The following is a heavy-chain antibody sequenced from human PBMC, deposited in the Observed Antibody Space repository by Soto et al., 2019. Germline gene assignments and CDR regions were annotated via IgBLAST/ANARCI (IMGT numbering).Heavy chain of an antibody. CDR2: ISGSGGST. J-gene: IGHJ6*02. V-gene: IGHV3-23*01. D-gene: IGHD2-21*02. Sequence: GGSPRISCAASGFTFSNYAMSWVRQAPGKGLEWVSAISGSGGSTYYADSVKGRFTISRDNSKNTLYLQMNSLRAEDTAVYYCARDLAYCGGDCYSRYYYYGMDVWGQGTTVTVSS. CDR3: ARDLAYCGGDCYSRYYYYGMDV. CDR1: GFTFSNYA.